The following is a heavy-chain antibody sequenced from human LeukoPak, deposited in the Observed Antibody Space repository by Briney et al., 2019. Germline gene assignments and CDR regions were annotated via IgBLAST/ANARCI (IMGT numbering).Heavy chain of an antibody. J-gene: IGHJ5*02. CDR1: GYSISSGFY. D-gene: IGHD1-14*01. Sequence: SETLSLTCTVSGYSISSGFYWGWIRQPPGKGLEWIGSIYHSGSTYYNPSLKSRVTISVDTSKNQFSLKLSSVTAADTAMYYCARDPSITGTTDWSDPWGQGTLVTVSS. CDR2: IYHSGST. V-gene: IGHV4-38-2*02. CDR3: ARDPSITGTTDWSDP.